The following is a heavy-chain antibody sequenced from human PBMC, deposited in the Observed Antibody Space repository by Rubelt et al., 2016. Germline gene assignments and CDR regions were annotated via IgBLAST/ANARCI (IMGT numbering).Heavy chain of an antibody. CDR1: GGSISSYY. CDR2: IYYSGST. CDR3: GRRRIMGGVWTFDY. Sequence: QVQLQESGPGLVKPSETLSLTCSVSGGSISSYYWSWIRQPPGKGLEWIGYIYYSGSTNYNPSLKSRVTISVDTSKNQFSLKLSSVTAADTAVDYCGRRRIMGGVWTFDYWGQGTLVTVSS. J-gene: IGHJ4*02. V-gene: IGHV4-59*01. D-gene: IGHD3-16*01.